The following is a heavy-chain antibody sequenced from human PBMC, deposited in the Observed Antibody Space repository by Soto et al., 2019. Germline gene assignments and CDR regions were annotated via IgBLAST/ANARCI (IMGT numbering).Heavy chain of an antibody. V-gene: IGHV3-30*18. CDR2: ISYDGSNK. J-gene: IGHJ5*02. CDR1: GFTFSSYG. Sequence: QVQLVESGGGVVQPGRSLRLSCAASGFTFSSYGMHWVRQAPGKGLEGVAVISYDGSNKYYADSVKGRFTISRDNSKNTLYLQMNSLRAEDTAVYYCAKGLNWFDPWGQGTLVTVSS. CDR3: AKGLNWFDP.